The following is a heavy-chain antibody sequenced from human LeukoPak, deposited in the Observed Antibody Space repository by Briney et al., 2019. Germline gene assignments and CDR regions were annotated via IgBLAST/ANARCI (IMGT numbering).Heavy chain of an antibody. J-gene: IGHJ5*02. CDR3: AIPYYDFWSGYVSRDNWFDP. CDR2: IYYSGST. V-gene: IGHV4-39*01. Sequence: PSETLSLTCTVSGGSISSSSYYWGWIRQPPGKGLEWIGSIYYSGSTYYNPSLKSRVTISVDTSKNQFSLKLSSVTAADTAVYYCAIPYYDFWSGYVSRDNWFDPWGQGTLVTVSS. CDR1: GGSISSSSYY. D-gene: IGHD3-3*01.